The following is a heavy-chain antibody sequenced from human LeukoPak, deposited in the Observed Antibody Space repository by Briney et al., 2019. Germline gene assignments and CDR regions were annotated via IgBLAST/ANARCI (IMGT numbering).Heavy chain of an antibody. J-gene: IGHJ3*02. Sequence: GASVKVSCKASGYTFTGYYMHWVRQAPGQGLEGMGWINPNSGGTNYAQKFQGRVTMTRDTSLRTAYLELSRLRCDDTAVYYCARGIQLWLPDDAFDIWGQGTMVTVSS. CDR1: GYTFTGYY. V-gene: IGHV1-2*02. CDR2: INPNSGGT. D-gene: IGHD5-18*01. CDR3: ARGIQLWLPDDAFDI.